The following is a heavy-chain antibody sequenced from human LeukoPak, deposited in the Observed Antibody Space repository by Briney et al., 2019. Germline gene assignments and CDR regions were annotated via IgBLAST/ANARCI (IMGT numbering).Heavy chain of an antibody. CDR3: AILKGSSGHHFDY. V-gene: IGHV1-8*02. CDR2: MNPNSGNT. J-gene: IGHJ4*02. Sequence: ASVKVSCKASGYTFTSYGISWVRQATGQGLEWMGWMNPNSGNTGYAQKFQGRVTMTRNTSISTAYMELSSLRSEDTAVYYCAILKGSSGHHFDYWGQGTLVTVSS. D-gene: IGHD3-22*01. CDR1: GYTFTSYG.